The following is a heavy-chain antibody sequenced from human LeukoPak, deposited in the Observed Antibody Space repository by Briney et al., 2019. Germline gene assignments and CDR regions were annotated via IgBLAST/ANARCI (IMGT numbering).Heavy chain of an antibody. CDR2: INHSGST. CDR1: GGSFSGYY. Sequence: SETLSLTCAVYGGSFSGYYWSWIRQPPGKGLEWIGEINHSGSTNYNPSLKSRVTISVDTSKNQFSLKLSSVTAADTAVYYCARTYYYYGMDVWGQGTTVTV. J-gene: IGHJ6*01. V-gene: IGHV4-34*01. CDR3: ARTYYYYGMDV.